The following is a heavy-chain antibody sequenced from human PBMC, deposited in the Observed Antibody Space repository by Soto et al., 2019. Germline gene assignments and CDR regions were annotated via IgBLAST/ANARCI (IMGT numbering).Heavy chain of an antibody. CDR1: GGSISSGGYS. V-gene: IGHV4-30-2*01. J-gene: IGHJ6*02. CDR3: ASGGYYGSGSYYNHPPYYYGMDV. D-gene: IGHD3-10*01. Sequence: QLQLQESGSGLVKPSQTLSLTCAVSGGSISSGGYSWSWIRQPPGKGLEWIGYIYHNGSTYYNPSLKSRVTISVDRSKNQFSLKLSSVTAADTAVYYCASGGYYGSGSYYNHPPYYYGMDVWGQGTTVTVSS. CDR2: IYHNGST.